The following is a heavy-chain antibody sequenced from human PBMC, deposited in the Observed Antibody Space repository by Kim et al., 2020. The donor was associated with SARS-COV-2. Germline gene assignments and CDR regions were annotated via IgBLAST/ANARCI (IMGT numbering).Heavy chain of an antibody. D-gene: IGHD3-16*01. CDR1: GFTFSSYS. CDR3: AREGVLQSMDV. J-gene: IGHJ6*02. CDR2: ISSSSSTI. V-gene: IGHV3-48*04. Sequence: GGSLRLSCAASGFTFSSYSMNWVRQAPGKGLEWVSYISSSSSTIYYADSVKGRFTISRDNAKNSLYLQMNSLRAEDTAVYYCAREGVLQSMDVWGQGTTVTVSS.